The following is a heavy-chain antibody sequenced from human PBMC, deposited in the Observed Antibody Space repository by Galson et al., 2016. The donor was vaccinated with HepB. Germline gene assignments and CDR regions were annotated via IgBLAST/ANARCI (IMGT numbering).Heavy chain of an antibody. D-gene: IGHD3-22*01. CDR1: GFTFSTYY. CDR2: IGASGGGT. Sequence: SLRLSCAASGFTFSTYYMTWVRQPPGKGLEWVSGIGASGGGTYYADSVKGRFTISRDNSKNTLYLQMNSLRAEDTAVYYCARQAYYDSSGYYYPLGYWGQGTLVTVSS. CDR3: ARQAYYDSSGYYYPLGY. J-gene: IGHJ4*02. V-gene: IGHV3-23*01.